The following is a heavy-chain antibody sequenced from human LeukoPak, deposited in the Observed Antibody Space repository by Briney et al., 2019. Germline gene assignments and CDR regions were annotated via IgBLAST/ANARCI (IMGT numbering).Heavy chain of an antibody. CDR3: AKPIVGANGHFDY. Sequence: GGSLRLSCASSGFTFSSYGMHWVRQAPGKGLEWVAVISYDGSNKYYADSVKGRFTISRDNSKNTLYLQMNSLRAEDTAVYYCAKPIVGANGHFDYWGQGTLVTVSS. CDR1: GFTFSSYG. D-gene: IGHD1-26*01. V-gene: IGHV3-30*18. J-gene: IGHJ4*02. CDR2: ISYDGSNK.